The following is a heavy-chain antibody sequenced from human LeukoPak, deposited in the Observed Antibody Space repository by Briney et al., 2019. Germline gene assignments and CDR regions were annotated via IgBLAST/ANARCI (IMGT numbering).Heavy chain of an antibody. D-gene: IGHD3-10*01. CDR2: IRSKAYGGTT. V-gene: IGHV3-49*04. J-gene: IGHJ4*02. CDR3: TGSFGELTFFDY. Sequence: GGSLRLSCTVSGFTFGVYGLSWVRQAPGKGLEWVGFIRSKAYGGTTEYAASVKGRFTISRDDSKSIAYLQMNSLKIEDTAVYYCTGSFGELTFFDYWGQGPLVTVSS. CDR1: GFTFGVYG.